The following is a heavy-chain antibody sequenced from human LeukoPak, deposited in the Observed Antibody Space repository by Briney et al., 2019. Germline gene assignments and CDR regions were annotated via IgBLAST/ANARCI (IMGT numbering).Heavy chain of an antibody. Sequence: VASVKVSCKASGYTFTSYDINWVRQATGQGLEWMGWMNTNSGNTGYAQKFQGRVTMTRNTSISTAYMELSSLRSEDTAVYYCARVRGEQGLVTYYYYGMDVWGQGTTVTVSS. J-gene: IGHJ6*02. CDR2: MNTNSGNT. CDR1: GYTFTSYD. D-gene: IGHD6-19*01. CDR3: ARVRGEQGLVTYYYYGMDV. V-gene: IGHV1-8*01.